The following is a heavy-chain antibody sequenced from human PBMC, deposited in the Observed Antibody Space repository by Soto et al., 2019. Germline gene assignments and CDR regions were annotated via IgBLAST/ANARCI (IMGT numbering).Heavy chain of an antibody. CDR2: IDWDDDK. J-gene: IGHJ4*02. CDR3: ARIKAVAGTLYFDY. Sequence: SGPTLVNPPQTLTLTCTFSGFSLSTSGMRVSWIRQPPGKALEWLARIDWDDDKFYSTSLKTRLTISKDTSKNQVVLTMTNMDPVDTATYYCARIKAVAGTLYFDYWGQGTLVTVSS. CDR1: GFSLSTSGMR. V-gene: IGHV2-70*04. D-gene: IGHD6-19*01.